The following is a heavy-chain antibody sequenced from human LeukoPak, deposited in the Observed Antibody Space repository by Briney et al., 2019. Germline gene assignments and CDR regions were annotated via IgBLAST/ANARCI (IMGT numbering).Heavy chain of an antibody. D-gene: IGHD5-12*01. CDR2: INHSGST. J-gene: IGHJ4*02. V-gene: IGHV4-34*01. CDR1: GGSFSGYY. Sequence: SETLSLTCAVYGGSFSGYYWSWIRQPPGKGLEWIGEINHSGSTNYNPSLKSRVTISVDTSKNQFSLKLSSVTAADTAVYYCARGLNSGYVRLWGQGSLVTVSS. CDR3: ARGLNSGYVRL.